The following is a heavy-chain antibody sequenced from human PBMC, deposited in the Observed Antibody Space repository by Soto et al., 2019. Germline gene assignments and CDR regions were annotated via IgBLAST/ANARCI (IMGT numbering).Heavy chain of an antibody. V-gene: IGHV4-4*02. Sequence: PAETLSLTCAVSCTSIRSTYCWSWVRHSPEKEREWIGEIYHSGSTNYNPSLKSRVTISVDESKNQFPLNLNSVTAADTAVYDCARIDYGSGSDYNFDYWGQGTLVTVSS. J-gene: IGHJ4*02. CDR3: ARIDYGSGSDYNFDY. CDR2: IYHSGST. CDR1: CTSIRSTYC. D-gene: IGHD3-10*01.